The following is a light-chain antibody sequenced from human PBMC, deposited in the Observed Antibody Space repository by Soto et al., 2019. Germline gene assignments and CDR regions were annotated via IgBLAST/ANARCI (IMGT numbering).Light chain of an antibody. CDR1: SSDVGGYDY. CDR3: SSYTTTSTYV. Sequence: QSALTQPASVSGSPGQSITISCTGTSSDVGGYDYVSWYQQHPGKAPKCMIYEVTNRPSGVSHRFSGSKSGNTASLTISGLQAEDEADYYCSSYTTTSTYVFGTGTKLAVL. CDR2: EVT. V-gene: IGLV2-14*01. J-gene: IGLJ1*01.